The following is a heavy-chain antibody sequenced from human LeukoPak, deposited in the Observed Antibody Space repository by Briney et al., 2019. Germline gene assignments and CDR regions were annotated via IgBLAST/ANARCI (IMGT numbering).Heavy chain of an antibody. CDR1: GFTVSSNY. D-gene: IGHD6-13*01. CDR3: AREGYSSSWYSYYYGMDV. V-gene: IGHV3-66*01. J-gene: IGHJ6*02. Sequence: GGSLRLSCAASGFTVSSNYMSWVRQAPGKGLEWVSVIYSGGSTYYADSVKGRFTISRDNSKSTLYLQMNSLRAEDTAVYYCAREGYSSSWYSYYYGMDVWGQGTTVTVSS. CDR2: IYSGGST.